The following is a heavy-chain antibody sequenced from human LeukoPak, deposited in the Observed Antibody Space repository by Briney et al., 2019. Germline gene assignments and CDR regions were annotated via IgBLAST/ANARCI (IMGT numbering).Heavy chain of an antibody. Sequence: GGSLRLSCAGSGFTFSSYGMSWVRQTPGKGLEWVSAISGSGVSTYYVDSVKGRFTISRDNSKNTLYLQMNSLRAEDTAVYYCARDSPIRQGFDIWGQGTMVTVSS. CDR1: GFTFSSYG. CDR3: ARDSPIRQGFDI. J-gene: IGHJ3*02. V-gene: IGHV3-23*01. CDR2: ISGSGVST.